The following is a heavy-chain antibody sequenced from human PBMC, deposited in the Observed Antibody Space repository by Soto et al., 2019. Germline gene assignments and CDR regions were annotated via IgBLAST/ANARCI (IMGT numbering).Heavy chain of an antibody. V-gene: IGHV4-34*01. J-gene: IGHJ4*02. Sequence: SETLSLTCAVYGGSFSGYYWSWIRQPPGKGLEWIGEINHSGSTNYNPSLKSRVTISVDTSKNQFSLKLSSVTAADTAVYYCARGRLDYWGQGTLVTVSS. CDR1: GGSFSGYY. D-gene: IGHD1-1*01. CDR2: INHSGST. CDR3: ARGRLDY.